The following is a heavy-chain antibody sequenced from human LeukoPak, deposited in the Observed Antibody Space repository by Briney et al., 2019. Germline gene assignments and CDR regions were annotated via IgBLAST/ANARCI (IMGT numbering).Heavy chain of an antibody. Sequence: ASVKVSCEASGYTYTSYGISWVRQAPGQGHEWMGWISAYNGNTNYAQKLQGRVTMTTDTSTSTAYMELRSLRSEDTAVYYCARRYCSGGSCYGEGYWGQGTLVTVSS. CDR1: GYTYTSYG. J-gene: IGHJ4*02. D-gene: IGHD2-15*01. V-gene: IGHV1-18*01. CDR3: ARRYCSGGSCYGEGY. CDR2: ISAYNGNT.